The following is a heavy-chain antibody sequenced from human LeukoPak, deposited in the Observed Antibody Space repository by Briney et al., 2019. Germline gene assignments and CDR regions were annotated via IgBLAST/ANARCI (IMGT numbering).Heavy chain of an antibody. CDR2: IYYSGST. J-gene: IGHJ5*02. Sequence: SETLSLTCTVSGGSVNSGSYYWNWIRQPSGKGLEWIGYIYYSGSTNYNPSLKSRVTISVDTSKNQFSLKLSSVTAADTAVYYCARAGLPPGKEFDPWGQGTLVTVSS. V-gene: IGHV4-61*01. CDR3: ARAGLPPGKEFDP. CDR1: GGSVNSGSYY. D-gene: IGHD4-11*01.